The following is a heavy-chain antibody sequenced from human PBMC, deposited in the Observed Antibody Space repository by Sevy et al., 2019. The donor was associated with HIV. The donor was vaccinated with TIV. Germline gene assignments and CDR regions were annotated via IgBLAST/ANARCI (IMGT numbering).Heavy chain of an antibody. V-gene: IGHV3-23*01. CDR2: LSFGCGEL. Sequence: GSLRLSCAASGFTFSKYSMSWVRQPPGKGLEWVSTLSFGCGELNHADSVKGRFTISRDNSKNSLYLQINNLRAEDTAVYYCAREGCTKPHDYWGQGTLVTVSS. CDR1: GFTFSKYS. CDR3: AREGCTKPHDY. J-gene: IGHJ4*02. D-gene: IGHD2-8*01.